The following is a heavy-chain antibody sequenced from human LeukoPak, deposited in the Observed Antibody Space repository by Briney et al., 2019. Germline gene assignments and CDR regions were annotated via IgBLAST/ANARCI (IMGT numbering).Heavy chain of an antibody. V-gene: IGHV4-30-4*01. CDR2: IYYSGST. Sequence: SETLSLTCPVSGGSISSGDYYWCWIRQPPGKGLEWIGYIYYSGSTYYNPSLKSRVTISVDTSKNQFSLKLSSVTAADTAVYYCARGRSWSFDYWGQGTLVTVSS. J-gene: IGHJ4*02. D-gene: IGHD6-13*01. CDR3: ARGRSWSFDY. CDR1: GGSISSGDYY.